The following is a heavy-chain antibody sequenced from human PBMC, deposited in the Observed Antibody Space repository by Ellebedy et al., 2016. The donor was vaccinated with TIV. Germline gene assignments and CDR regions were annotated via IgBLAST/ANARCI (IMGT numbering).Heavy chain of an antibody. CDR1: GFTFDTYS. Sequence: PGGSLRLSCAASGFTFDTYSMNWVRQAPGKGLEWVSSINSYSSDIHYADSVEGRFTISRDNAKNSLFLQKNNLRVEDTAVYYCATEREWDWGQGTLVTVSS. CDR2: INSYSSDI. V-gene: IGHV3-21*06. D-gene: IGHD2-8*01. CDR3: ATEREWD. J-gene: IGHJ4*02.